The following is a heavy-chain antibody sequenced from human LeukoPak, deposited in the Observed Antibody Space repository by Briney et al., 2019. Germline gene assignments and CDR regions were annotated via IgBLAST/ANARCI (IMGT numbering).Heavy chain of an antibody. J-gene: IGHJ3*02. Sequence: PGGSLRLSCAASGFTFSSYWMSWVRQAPGKGLEWVANIKQDGSEKYYVDSVKGRFTISRDNAKNSLYLQMNSLRAEDTAVYYCARDGGNTIFGVVTEDAFDIWGQGTIVTVSS. CDR1: GFTFSSYW. V-gene: IGHV3-7*01. D-gene: IGHD3-3*01. CDR2: IKQDGSEK. CDR3: ARDGGNTIFGVVTEDAFDI.